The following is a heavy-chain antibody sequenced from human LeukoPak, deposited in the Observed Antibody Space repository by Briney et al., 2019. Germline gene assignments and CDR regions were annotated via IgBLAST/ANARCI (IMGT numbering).Heavy chain of an antibody. CDR3: ARASRGVVAAIWFDP. Sequence: EASVKVSCKASGGTFSSYAISWVRQAPGQGLEWMGRIIPILGIANYAQKFQGRVTITADKSTSTAYMELSSLRSEDTAVYYCARASRGVVAAIWFDPWGQGTLVTVSS. CDR2: IIPILGIA. D-gene: IGHD2-15*01. V-gene: IGHV1-69*04. CDR1: GGTFSSYA. J-gene: IGHJ5*02.